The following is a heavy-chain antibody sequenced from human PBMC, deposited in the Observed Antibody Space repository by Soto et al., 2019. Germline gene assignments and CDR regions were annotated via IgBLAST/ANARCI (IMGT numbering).Heavy chain of an antibody. Sequence: QVHLVQSGAEVKKPGSSVRVSCKTSGYTFSNYAISWVRQAPGQGLEWMGWINTGSGYTNYAHDRVTMTKDASTYTAYLEVTSLRSDDTAIYFCSRDRGYTGGSDAEYWGQGNLVNVPS. V-gene: IGHV1-18*01. CDR3: SRDRGYTGGSDAEY. J-gene: IGHJ4*02. CDR2: INTGSGYT. CDR1: GYTFSNYA. D-gene: IGHD2-8*02.